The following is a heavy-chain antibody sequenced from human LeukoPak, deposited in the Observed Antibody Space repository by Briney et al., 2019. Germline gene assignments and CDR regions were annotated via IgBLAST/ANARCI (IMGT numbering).Heavy chain of an antibody. CDR3: AREDTRRGSRGYFDY. J-gene: IGHJ4*02. D-gene: IGHD2-2*01. CDR1: GYTFTSYG. CDR2: ISGDNGST. V-gene: IGHV1-18*01. Sequence: VASVKVSCKASGYTFTSYGISWVRQAPGQGFEWMGWISGDNGSTNYAQKLQGRVTMTTDTSTTTAYMELRSLRSDDSAIYYCAREDTRRGSRGYFDYWGQGTLVTVSS.